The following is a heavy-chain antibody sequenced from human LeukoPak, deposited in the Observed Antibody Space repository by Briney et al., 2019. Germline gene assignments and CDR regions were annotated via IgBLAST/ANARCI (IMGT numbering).Heavy chain of an antibody. Sequence: GGSLRLSCAASGFTFTSYSMNWVRQAPGEGLEWVSTISGGGGSTYYADSVKGRFTISRDNSKNTLYLQVNSLRAEDTAVYYCAKDRTVGASYWYFDLWGRGTLVTVSS. CDR1: GFTFTSYS. D-gene: IGHD1-26*01. CDR3: AKDRTVGASYWYFDL. J-gene: IGHJ2*01. V-gene: IGHV3-23*01. CDR2: ISGGGGST.